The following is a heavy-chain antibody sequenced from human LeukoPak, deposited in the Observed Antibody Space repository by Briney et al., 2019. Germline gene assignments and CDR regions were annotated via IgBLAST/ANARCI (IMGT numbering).Heavy chain of an antibody. CDR2: LNTHDGDT. D-gene: IGHD1-26*01. V-gene: IGHV1-18*01. J-gene: IGHJ5*02. CDR1: HYTFTSYG. Sequence: GASVKVSCKASHYTFTSYGIHWVRQAPQGLEWMGWLNTHDGDTEYAQKFQGRVTMTTNTSTNTAYMELRSLTSDDTAVYYCARDRGGPWEQLRVGWFDPWGQGTLVSVSS. CDR3: ARDRGGPWEQLRVGWFDP.